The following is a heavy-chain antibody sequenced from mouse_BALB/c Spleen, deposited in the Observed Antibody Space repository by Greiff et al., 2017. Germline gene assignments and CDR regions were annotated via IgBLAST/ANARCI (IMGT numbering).Heavy chain of an antibody. Sequence: VQLQQSAAELARPGASVKMSCKASGYTFTSYTMHWVKQRPGQGLEWIGYINPSSGYTEYNQKFKDKTTLTADKSSSTAYMQLSSLTSEDSAVYYCARRDLIYYDYDRAFADWGQGTLVTVSA. D-gene: IGHD2-4*01. CDR1: GYTFTSYT. CDR3: ARRDLIYYDYDRAFAD. V-gene: IGHV1-4*02. J-gene: IGHJ3*01. CDR2: INPSSGYT.